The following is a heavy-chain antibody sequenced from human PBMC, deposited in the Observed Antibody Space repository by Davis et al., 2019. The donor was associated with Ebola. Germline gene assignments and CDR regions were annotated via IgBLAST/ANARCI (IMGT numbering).Heavy chain of an antibody. CDR1: GLSVSSAW. D-gene: IGHD3/OR15-3a*01. CDR2: IKSKRDGETT. J-gene: IGHJ4*02. Sequence: GESLKISCAASGLSVSSAWMNWVRQAPGKGLEWVGRIKSKRDGETTDYAEPVKGRFTISRDDVKNTMYLQMSSLETEDTAVYYCGTGWTVTAHDGYWGQGTLVTVSS. CDR3: GTGWTVTAHDGY. V-gene: IGHV3-15*01.